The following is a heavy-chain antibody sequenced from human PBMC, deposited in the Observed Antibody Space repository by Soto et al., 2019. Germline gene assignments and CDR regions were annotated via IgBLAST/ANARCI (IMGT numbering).Heavy chain of an antibody. CDR1: GGTFSSYA. D-gene: IGHD3-22*01. J-gene: IGHJ5*02. Sequence: SVKVSCKASGGTFSSYAISWVRQAPGQGLEWMGGIIPIFGTANYAQKFQGRVTITADDSTSTAYMELSSLRSEDTAVYYCARDRSDYYDSSGYYPWGQGTLVTVSS. CDR3: ARDRSDYYDSSGYYP. V-gene: IGHV1-69*13. CDR2: IIPIFGTA.